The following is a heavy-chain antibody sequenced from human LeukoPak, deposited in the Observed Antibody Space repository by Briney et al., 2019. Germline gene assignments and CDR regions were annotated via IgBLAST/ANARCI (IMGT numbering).Heavy chain of an antibody. D-gene: IGHD6-19*01. CDR2: IYTSGST. J-gene: IGHJ4*02. CDR3: ARATIAVAGFPFDY. Sequence: ALETLSLTCTVSGGSISSYYWSWIRQPAGKGLEWIGRIYTSGSTNYNPSLKSRVTISVDKSKNQFSLKLSSVTAADTAVYYCARATIAVAGFPFDYWGQGTLVSVSS. CDR1: GGSISSYY. V-gene: IGHV4-4*07.